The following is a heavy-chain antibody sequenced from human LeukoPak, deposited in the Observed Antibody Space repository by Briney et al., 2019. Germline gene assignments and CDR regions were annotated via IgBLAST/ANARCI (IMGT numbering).Heavy chain of an antibody. J-gene: IGHJ4*02. D-gene: IGHD5-18*01. CDR2: IYHSGST. V-gene: IGHV4-34*01. CDR1: GGSFSGYY. Sequence: PSETLSLTCAVYGGSFSGYYWSWIRQPPGKGLEWIGYIYHSGSTYYNPSLKSRVTISVDRSKNQFSLKLSSVTAADTAVYYCAREGGYSYGTFDYWGQGTLVTVSS. CDR3: AREGGYSYGTFDY.